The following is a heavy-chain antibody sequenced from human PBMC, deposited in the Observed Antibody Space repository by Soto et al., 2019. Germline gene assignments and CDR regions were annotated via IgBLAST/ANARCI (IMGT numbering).Heavy chain of an antibody. CDR1: GGSISSYY. CDR2: IYYSGST. J-gene: IGHJ3*02. CDR3: ARDRYSLVRFDI. D-gene: IGHD2-15*01. V-gene: IGHV4-59*01. Sequence: SETLSLTCTVSGGSISSYYWSWIRQPPGKGLEWIGYIYYSGSTNYNPSLKSRVTISVDTSKNQFSLKLGSVTASDTAVYYCARDRYSLVRFDIWGQGTMVTVSS.